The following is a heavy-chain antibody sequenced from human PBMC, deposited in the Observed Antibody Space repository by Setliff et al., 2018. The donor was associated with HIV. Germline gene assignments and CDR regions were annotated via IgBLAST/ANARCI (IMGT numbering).Heavy chain of an antibody. Sequence: KPSETLSLTCSVSGGSINTGSYYWAWVRQPPGNELEWIGSIYHDGTTHYRSSLRSRAAISIDTSKSQISLKVRSVTAADTAVYFCAGHPVTSGWLSLNWFDPWGQGILVTVSS. D-gene: IGHD6-19*01. CDR1: GGSINTGSYY. J-gene: IGHJ5*01. V-gene: IGHV4-39*07. CDR3: AGHPVTSGWLSLNWFDP. CDR2: IYHDGTT.